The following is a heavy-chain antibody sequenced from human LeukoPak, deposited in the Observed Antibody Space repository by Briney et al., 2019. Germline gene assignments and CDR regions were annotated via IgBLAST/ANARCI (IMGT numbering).Heavy chain of an antibody. CDR1: GFTFSSYW. CDR2: IKQDGSEK. V-gene: IGHV3-7*01. J-gene: IGHJ4*02. CDR3: AREVVNYDFWSGYEYYFDY. Sequence: GGSLRLSCAASGFTFSSYWMSWVRQAPGKGLGWVANIKQDGSEKYYVDSVKGRFTISRNNAKNSLYLQMNSLRAEDTAVYYCAREVVNYDFWSGYEYYFDYWGQGTLVTVSS. D-gene: IGHD3-3*01.